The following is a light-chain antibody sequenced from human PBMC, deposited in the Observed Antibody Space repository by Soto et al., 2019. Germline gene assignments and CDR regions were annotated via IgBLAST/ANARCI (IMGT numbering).Light chain of an antibody. CDR3: QQYNSLIT. V-gene: IGKV1-5*03. J-gene: IGKJ5*01. Sequence: DIQMTQSPSTLSASVGDRVTITCRASQSIRNWLAWYQHKPGKAPKVLIYEASRLESGVPSRFSGSGSGTEFTLTISSLQPDDFATYYCQQYNSLITFGQGTRLEIK. CDR2: EAS. CDR1: QSIRNW.